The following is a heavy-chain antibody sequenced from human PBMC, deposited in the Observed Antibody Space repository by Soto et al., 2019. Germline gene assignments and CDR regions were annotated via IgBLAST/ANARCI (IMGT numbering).Heavy chain of an antibody. CDR3: AKDLSLGAFDI. D-gene: IGHD3-16*02. CDR1: GFTFSSYA. J-gene: IGHJ3*02. V-gene: IGHV3-23*01. CDR2: ISQSGGTI. Sequence: PGGSPRLSCEDSGFTFSSYAMNWVRQAPGKGLEWVSAISQSGGTINYADSVKDRFTISRDNSKNTLYLQMNSLRAEDTAIYYCAKDLSLGAFDIWGQGTMVTVSS.